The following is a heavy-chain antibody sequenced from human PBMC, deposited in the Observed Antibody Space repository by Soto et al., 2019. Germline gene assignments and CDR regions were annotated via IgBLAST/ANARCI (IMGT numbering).Heavy chain of an antibody. CDR2: INAGNGNT. CDR3: ARDLSLKHEVYYFDY. V-gene: IGHV1-3*01. Sequence: ASVKVSCKASGYTFTSYAMHWVRQAPGQRLEWMGWINAGNGNTKYSQKFQGRVTITRDTSASTAYMELSSLRSEDTAVYYCARDLSLKHEVYYFDYWGQGTLVTAPQ. J-gene: IGHJ4*02. CDR1: GYTFTSYA.